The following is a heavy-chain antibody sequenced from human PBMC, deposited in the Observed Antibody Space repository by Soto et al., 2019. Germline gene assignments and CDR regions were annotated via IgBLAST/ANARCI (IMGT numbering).Heavy chain of an antibody. Sequence: EVPLVESGGGLVQPGGSLRLSCAASGFTVSSNYMSWVRQAPGKGLEWVSVIYSGGSTYYADSVKGRFTISRDNSKNTLYLQMNSLRAEDTAVYYCARDWRQRYGMDVWGQGTTVTVSS. CDR3: ARDWRQRYGMDV. CDR2: IYSGGST. J-gene: IGHJ6*02. CDR1: GFTVSSNY. D-gene: IGHD6-25*01. V-gene: IGHV3-66*01.